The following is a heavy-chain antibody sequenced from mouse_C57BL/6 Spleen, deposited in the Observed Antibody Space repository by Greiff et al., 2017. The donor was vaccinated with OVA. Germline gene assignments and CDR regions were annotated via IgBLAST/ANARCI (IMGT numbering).Heavy chain of an antibody. CDR1: GFTFSDYG. Sequence: DVHLVESGGGLVKPGGSLKLSCAASGFTFSDYGMHWVRQAPEKGLEWVAYISSGSSTIYYADTVKGRFTISRDNAKNTLFLQMTSLRSEDTAMYYCARAYYSPWFAYWGQGTLVTVSA. D-gene: IGHD2-12*01. V-gene: IGHV5-17*01. CDR3: ARAYYSPWFAY. CDR2: ISSGSSTI. J-gene: IGHJ3*01.